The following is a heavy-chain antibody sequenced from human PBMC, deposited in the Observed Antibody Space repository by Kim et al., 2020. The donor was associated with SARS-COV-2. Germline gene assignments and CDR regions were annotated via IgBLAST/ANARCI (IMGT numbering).Heavy chain of an antibody. V-gene: IGHV4-59*01. D-gene: IGHD6-13*01. CDR2: IYYSGST. CDR3: ARSGGQQLVYYYYYGMDV. J-gene: IGHJ6*02. Sequence: SETLSLTCTVSGGSISSYYWSWIRQPPGKGLEWIGYIYYSGSTNYNPSLKSRVTISVDTSKNQFSLKLSSVTAADTAVYYCARSGGQQLVYYYYYGMDVWGQGTTVTVSS. CDR1: GGSISSYY.